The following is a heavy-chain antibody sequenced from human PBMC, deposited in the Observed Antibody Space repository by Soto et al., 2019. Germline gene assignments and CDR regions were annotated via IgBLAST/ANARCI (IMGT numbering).Heavy chain of an antibody. V-gene: IGHV3-30*18. Sequence: GGSLRLSCVASGFTFSSYDMHWVRQAPGKGLEWVAIISYDGSNTYYADSVKGRFTISRDNSKNTLYLQMNSLRAEDTSVYYCAKEGGLSGSYYISSSYYFDYWGQGT. CDR3: AKEGGLSGSYYISSSYYFDY. D-gene: IGHD1-26*01. J-gene: IGHJ4*02. CDR2: ISYDGSNT. CDR1: GFTFSSYD.